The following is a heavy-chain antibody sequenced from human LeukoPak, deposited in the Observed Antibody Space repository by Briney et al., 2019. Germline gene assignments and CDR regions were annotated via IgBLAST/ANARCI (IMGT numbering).Heavy chain of an antibody. D-gene: IGHD7-27*01. V-gene: IGHV3-48*03. Sequence: GGSLRLSCAASGFTFSSYEMNWVRQVPGKGLEWISYISSSGSTIYFADSVKGRFTISRDNAKNSLYLQMNSLRAEDTAVYYCARHERSPGIAPGTGDSYLDYWGQGTLVTVSS. J-gene: IGHJ4*02. CDR1: GFTFSSYE. CDR3: ARHERSPGIAPGTGDSYLDY. CDR2: ISSSGSTI.